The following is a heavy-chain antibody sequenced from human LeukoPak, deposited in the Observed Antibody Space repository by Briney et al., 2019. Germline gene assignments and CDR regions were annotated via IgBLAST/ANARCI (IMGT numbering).Heavy chain of an antibody. CDR1: GLTFSSSW. Sequence: GGSLRLSCAVSGLTFSSSWMDWVRQAPGKGLEWVSAISGSGGSTYYADSVKGRFTISRDNSKNTLYLQMNSLRAEDTAVYYCARDWGTYYYDSSGPKQDYWGQGTLVTVSS. V-gene: IGHV3-23*01. D-gene: IGHD3-22*01. CDR2: ISGSGGST. CDR3: ARDWGTYYYDSSGPKQDY. J-gene: IGHJ4*02.